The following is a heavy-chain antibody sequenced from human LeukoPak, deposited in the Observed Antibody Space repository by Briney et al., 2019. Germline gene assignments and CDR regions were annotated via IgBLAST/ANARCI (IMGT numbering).Heavy chain of an antibody. D-gene: IGHD3-10*01. CDR3: ARHFGVVGHYFDY. CDR1: GGSISSRSYY. CDR2: IYYSGNT. V-gene: IGHV4-39*01. J-gene: IGHJ4*02. Sequence: SETLSLTCTVSGGSISSRSYYWDWIRQPPGKGPEWIGSIYYSGNTYYNPSLKSRVTISVDTSKNQFSLKLSSVTAADTAVYYCARHFGVVGHYFDYWGQGTLVTVSS.